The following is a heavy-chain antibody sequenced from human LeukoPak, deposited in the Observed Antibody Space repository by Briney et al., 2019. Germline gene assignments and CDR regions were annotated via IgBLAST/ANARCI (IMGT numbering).Heavy chain of an antibody. V-gene: IGHV4-59*12. Sequence: PSETLSLTCTVSGGSISNYYWSWIRQPPGKGLEWIGNIYYNGSTNYNPSLKSRVTISVDTSKNQFSRKLSSVTAADTAVYYCARDEGYFDYWGQGTLVTVSS. CDR1: GGSISNYY. J-gene: IGHJ4*02. CDR2: IYYNGST. CDR3: ARDEGYFDY.